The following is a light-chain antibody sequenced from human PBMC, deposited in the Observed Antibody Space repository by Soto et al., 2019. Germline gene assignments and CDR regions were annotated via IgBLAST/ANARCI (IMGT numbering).Light chain of an antibody. V-gene: IGLV2-14*01. CDR2: EVT. CDR1: SGDIGSYNR. CDR3: SSYTNINTRPCL. J-gene: IGLJ1*01. Sequence: QSALAQPASVSGSPGQSITISCTGTSGDIGSYNRVSWYQQHPGKAPKLIIYEVTDRPSGVSNRFSGSKSGNTASLTISGLQAEDEAEYYCSSYTNINTRPCLFGTGTKVTVL.